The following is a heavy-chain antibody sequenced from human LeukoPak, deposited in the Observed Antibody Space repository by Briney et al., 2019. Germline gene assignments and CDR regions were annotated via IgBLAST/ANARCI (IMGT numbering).Heavy chain of an antibody. D-gene: IGHD6-19*01. CDR1: GFILSSYE. CDR2: ISSSGSSI. V-gene: IGHV3-48*03. CDR3: ARVGVVAGTRIGCDY. Sequence: GGSLRLSCVASGFILSSYEMSWVRQAPGKGLEWVSYISSSGSSIYYADSVKGRFTISRDNAKNSLFLQMNSLRAEDTAVYYCARVGVVAGTRIGCDYWGQGTLVTVSS. J-gene: IGHJ4*02.